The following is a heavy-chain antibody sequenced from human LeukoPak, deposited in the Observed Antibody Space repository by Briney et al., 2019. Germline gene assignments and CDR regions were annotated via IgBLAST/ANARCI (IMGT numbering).Heavy chain of an antibody. CDR2: IMPTFDTT. CDR1: GGTFSSYA. J-gene: IGHJ5*02. CDR3: ARDLPQHCRGTSCRTDTNPFDP. Sequence: GASVKVSCKASGGTFSSYAISWVRQAPGQGLEWMGGIMPTFDTTEYAQKFQGRVSVTADAAATTVYMELSSLRSDDTAVYYCARDLPQHCRGTSCRTDTNPFDPWGQGTPVIVSS. D-gene: IGHD3-3*02. V-gene: IGHV1-69*13.